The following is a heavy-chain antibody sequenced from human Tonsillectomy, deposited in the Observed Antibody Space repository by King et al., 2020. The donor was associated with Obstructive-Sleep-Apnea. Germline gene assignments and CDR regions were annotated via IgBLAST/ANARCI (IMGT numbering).Heavy chain of an antibody. J-gene: IGHJ4*02. CDR2: IRYDGSNK. D-gene: IGHD6-13*01. Sequence: VQLVESGGGVVQPGRSLRLSCTASGFSISSYGMHWVRQAPGKGLEWVAFIRYDGSNKVSADSVKGRFIISRENSKNTLYLQMNSLRPEDTAVYYCAKSITVAGPEALEYYFDYWGQGTLVTVSS. V-gene: IGHV3-30*02. CDR1: GFSISSYG. CDR3: AKSITVAGPEALEYYFDY.